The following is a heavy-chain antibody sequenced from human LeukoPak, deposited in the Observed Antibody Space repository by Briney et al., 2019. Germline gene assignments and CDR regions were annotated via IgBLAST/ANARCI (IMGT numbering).Heavy chain of an antibody. CDR2: IYYSGST. Sequence: SSETLSLTCTVSGGSISSSSYYWGWIRQPPGKGLEWIGSIYYSGSTYYNPSLKSRVTISVDTSKNQFSLKLSSVTAADTAVYYCARGIVATSYWGQGTLVTVSS. CDR3: ARGIVATSY. D-gene: IGHD5-12*01. J-gene: IGHJ4*02. V-gene: IGHV4-39*07. CDR1: GGSISSSSYY.